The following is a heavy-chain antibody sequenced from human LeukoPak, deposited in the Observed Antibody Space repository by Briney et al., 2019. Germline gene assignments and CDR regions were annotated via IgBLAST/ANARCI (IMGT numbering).Heavy chain of an antibody. CDR3: ARGPSYSYGYDF. D-gene: IGHD5-18*01. CDR2: INSDGSST. Sequence: PGGSLRLSCAASGFTFSSYWMHWVRQAPGKGLVWVSRINSDGSSTSYADSVKGRFTISRDNAKNTLYLQMNSLRAEDTAVYYCARGPSYSYGYDFWGQGTLVTVSS. CDR1: GFTFSSYW. J-gene: IGHJ4*02. V-gene: IGHV3-74*01.